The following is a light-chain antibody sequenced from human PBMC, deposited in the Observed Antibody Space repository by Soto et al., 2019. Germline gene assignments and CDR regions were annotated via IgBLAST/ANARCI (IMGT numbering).Light chain of an antibody. Sequence: DIQMAQSPSSLSASVGDRVTITCRASESINTNLNWFQQRPGTAPKLLIFDASGLQSWVPSRFSSSGSGTDFTLTVSSLQPEDFATYFCQQSYSLPYTFGQGTKLEI. CDR1: ESINTN. CDR2: DAS. CDR3: QQSYSLPYT. J-gene: IGKJ2*01. V-gene: IGKV1-39*01.